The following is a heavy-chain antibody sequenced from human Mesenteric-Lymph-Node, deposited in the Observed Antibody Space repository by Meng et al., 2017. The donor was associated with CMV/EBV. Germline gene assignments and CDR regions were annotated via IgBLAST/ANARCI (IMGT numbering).Heavy chain of an antibody. CDR1: GFTFSNNA. Sequence: GESLKISCAASGFTFSNNAMSWVRQAPGKGLEWVATVSDGDGVTYYADSAKGRFTISRDDFKSMLYLQLNSLRAEDTAVYYCAYLGDHWSTYRSYYEDYWGQGTLVTVSS. CDR2: VSDGDGVT. CDR3: AYLGDHWSTYRSYYEDY. J-gene: IGHJ4*02. V-gene: IGHV3-23*01. D-gene: IGHD3-16*01.